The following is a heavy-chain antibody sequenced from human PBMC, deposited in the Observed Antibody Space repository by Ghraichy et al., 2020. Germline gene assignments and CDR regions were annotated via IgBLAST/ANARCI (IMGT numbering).Heavy chain of an antibody. V-gene: IGHV4-34*01. CDR1: GGSFSGYY. CDR3: ARVEIYSSSWSTYYYYMDV. D-gene: IGHD6-13*01. Sequence: SETLSLTCAVYGGSFSGYYWSWIRQPPGKGLEWIGEINHSGSTNYNPSLKSRVTISVDTSKNQFSLKLSSVTAADTAVYYCARVEIYSSSWSTYYYYMDVWGKGTTVTVSS. CDR2: INHSGST. J-gene: IGHJ6*03.